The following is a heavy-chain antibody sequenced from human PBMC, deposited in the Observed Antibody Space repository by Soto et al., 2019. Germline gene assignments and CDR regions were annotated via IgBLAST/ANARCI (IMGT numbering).Heavy chain of an antibody. CDR1: GFTFSTYA. J-gene: IGHJ4*02. CDR2: IWFDGSNI. Sequence: QVQLVESGGGVVQPGGSLRLSCAASGFTFSTYAMHWVRQAPGKGLEWVAVIWFDGSNIFYADSVKGRFTISRDNSKNTLYLQMHSLRAEDTAVYYCARLEVSSHAGDFFFDHWGQGSLVTVSS. D-gene: IGHD2-8*02. V-gene: IGHV3-33*01. CDR3: ARLEVSSHAGDFFFDH.